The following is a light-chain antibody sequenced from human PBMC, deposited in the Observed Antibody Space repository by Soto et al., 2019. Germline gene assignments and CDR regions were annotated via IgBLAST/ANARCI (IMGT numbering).Light chain of an antibody. CDR1: QSVSTF. Sequence: EIVLTQSPATLSLSPGERATLSCRASQSVSTFLAWYQQKLGQAPRLLIYDASNRATGIPARFSGSGSGTDFTLTISSREPEDFALYYCQQRSNWPPWTFGQGTKVEIK. J-gene: IGKJ1*01. V-gene: IGKV3-11*01. CDR3: QQRSNWPPWT. CDR2: DAS.